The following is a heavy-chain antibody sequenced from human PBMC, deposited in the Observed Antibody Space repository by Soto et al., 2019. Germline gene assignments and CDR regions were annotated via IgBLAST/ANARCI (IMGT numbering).Heavy chain of an antibody. J-gene: IGHJ4*02. V-gene: IGHV3-30-3*01. CDR1: GFTFSSYA. D-gene: IGHD2-2*01. CDR2: ISYDGSNK. Sequence: PWASLRLSCAASGFTFSSYAMHWVRQAPGKGLEWVAVISYDGSNKYYADSVKGRFTISRDNSKNTLYLQMNSLRAEDTAVYYCARGPGYCSSTSCYGSSGFDYWGQGTLVTVSS. CDR3: ARGPGYCSSTSCYGSSGFDY.